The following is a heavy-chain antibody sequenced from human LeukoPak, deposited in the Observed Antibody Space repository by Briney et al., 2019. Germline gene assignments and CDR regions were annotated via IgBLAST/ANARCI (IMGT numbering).Heavy chain of an antibody. D-gene: IGHD3-22*01. J-gene: IGHJ4*02. V-gene: IGHV4-38-2*02. CDR3: ARPAGPGYYYYFDY. Sequence: SETLSLTCTVSGYSISSGSYWGWIRQPPGKGLEWIGSIHHSGSTYYNPSLKSRVTISVDTSKNQFSLKLTSVTAADTAVYYCARPAGPGYYYYFDYWGQGTLVTVSS. CDR2: IHHSGST. CDR1: GYSISSGSY.